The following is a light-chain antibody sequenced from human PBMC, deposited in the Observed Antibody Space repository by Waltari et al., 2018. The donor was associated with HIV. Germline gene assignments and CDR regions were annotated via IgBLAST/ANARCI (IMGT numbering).Light chain of an antibody. CDR3: QLYGSSPPIT. J-gene: IGKJ5*01. CDR1: QSVSSSY. V-gene: IGKV3-20*01. Sequence: ENVLTQSPDTLSLSPGERVTLSCRASQSVSSSYLAWYQQKPGQAPRLLIFGASSRATGVPDRFSGSGSGTDFTLTISRLEPEDFAVYYCQLYGSSPPITFGQGTRLEIK. CDR2: GAS.